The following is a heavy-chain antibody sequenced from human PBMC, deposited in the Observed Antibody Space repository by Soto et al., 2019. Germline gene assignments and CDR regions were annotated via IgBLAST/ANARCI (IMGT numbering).Heavy chain of an antibody. V-gene: IGHV1-69*01. CDR1: RGTFTNYA. J-gene: IGHJ4*02. Sequence: QVYLVQSGAEVKKPGSSVKVSCKALRGTFTNYAFSWVRQAPGQGLEWMGGIMPFFGSGNYAQKFQGRINITADESTSAVYLELTSLRSEDTAVYYCARDRAGYYSHFVYCGQVTLVTVSS. CDR2: IMPFFGSG. D-gene: IGHD3-22*01. CDR3: ARDRAGYYSHFVY.